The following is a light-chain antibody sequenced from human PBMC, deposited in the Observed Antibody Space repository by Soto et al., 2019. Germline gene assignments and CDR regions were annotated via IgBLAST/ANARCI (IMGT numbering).Light chain of an antibody. CDR2: TIS. Sequence: DVVMTQSPLSLPVPLGQPASISCRSSQGLVLSDGNTYLSWFHQRPGQSPRRLIYTISARASGVPYRFSGSGSGTDFTLKISGFEAEDVGFYYCMQSAHSTWTFGPGTKVEV. J-gene: IGKJ1*01. V-gene: IGKV2-30*01. CDR1: QGLVLSDGNTY. CDR3: MQSAHSTWT.